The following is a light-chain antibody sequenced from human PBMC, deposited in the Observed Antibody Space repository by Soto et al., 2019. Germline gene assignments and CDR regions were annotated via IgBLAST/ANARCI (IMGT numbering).Light chain of an antibody. Sequence: EIVLTQSPGTLSLSPGERATLSCRASQSVSSSYLAWYQQKPGQAPRLLIYGASSRATGIPDRFSGSGSGTDFTLTISRLEPEDFGVYYCQQYGSSPWTFGRGTKVDIX. V-gene: IGKV3-20*01. CDR3: QQYGSSPWT. CDR2: GAS. J-gene: IGKJ1*01. CDR1: QSVSSSY.